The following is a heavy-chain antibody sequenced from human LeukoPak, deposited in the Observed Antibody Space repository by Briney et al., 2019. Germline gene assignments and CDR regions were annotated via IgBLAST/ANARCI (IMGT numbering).Heavy chain of an antibody. D-gene: IGHD3-3*01. J-gene: IGHJ4*02. CDR1: GYTLTDLS. CDR2: FDPEDGET. V-gene: IGHV1-24*01. CDR3: ATGIFGVVKCFDY. Sequence: ASVKVSCKVSGYTLTDLSMHWVRQAPGKGLEWMGGFDPEDGETIYTQKFQGRVTMTEDTSADTAYMELGSLRSEDTAVYYCATGIFGVVKCFDYWGQGTLVTVSS.